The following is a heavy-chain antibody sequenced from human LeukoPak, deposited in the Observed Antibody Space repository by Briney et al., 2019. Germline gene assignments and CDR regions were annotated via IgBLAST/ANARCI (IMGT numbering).Heavy chain of an antibody. J-gene: IGHJ4*02. CDR2: ISGSGGST. CDR3: AKDEGPKMATIKDY. Sequence: GGSLRLSCAASGFTFSSYAMSWVRQAPGKGLEWVSAISGSGGSTYYADSVKGRFTISRNNSKNTLYLQMNSLRAEDTAVYYCAKDEGPKMATIKDYWGQGTLVTVSS. D-gene: IGHD5-24*01. V-gene: IGHV3-23*01. CDR1: GFTFSSYA.